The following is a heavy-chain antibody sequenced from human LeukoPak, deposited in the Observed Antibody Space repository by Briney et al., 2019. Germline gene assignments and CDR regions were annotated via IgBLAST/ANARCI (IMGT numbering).Heavy chain of an antibody. J-gene: IGHJ5*02. Sequence: YPGGSLRLSCAGSGFTFSSNSMNWVRQAPGKGLEWVSSISSDSNYIYYADSVKGRFTISSNNAWNTLYPQMNSLRAEDTAVYYCSRKESILTGYYDHWGQGTLVTVSS. CDR3: SRKESILTGYYDH. V-gene: IGHV3-21*01. D-gene: IGHD3-9*01. CDR1: GFTFSSNS. CDR2: ISSDSNYI.